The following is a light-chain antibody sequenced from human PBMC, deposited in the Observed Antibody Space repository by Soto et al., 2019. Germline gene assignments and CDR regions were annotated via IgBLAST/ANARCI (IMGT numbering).Light chain of an antibody. V-gene: IGLV1-40*01. CDR2: GNS. CDR1: SSNIGAGYD. J-gene: IGLJ2*01. CDR3: QSYDSSLTGPKVL. Sequence: QSVLTQPPSVSGAPGQRVTISCTGSSSNIGAGYDVHWYQQFPGTAPKLLIYGNSNRPSGVPARSSGSKSGSSASLAITGLQAEDEADYYCQSYDSSLTGPKVLFGGGTKLTVL.